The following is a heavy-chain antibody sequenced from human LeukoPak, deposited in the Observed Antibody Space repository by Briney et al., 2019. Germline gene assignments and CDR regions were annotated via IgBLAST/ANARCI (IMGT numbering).Heavy chain of an antibody. Sequence: GGSLRLSCAASVFTFSDYWMHGVRQAPGKGLVCVSRINSYGSSTIYADSVKGRLTLSRDHAKNTLSLQMHSLSAEDTAVYYCGNLNTPMGYWGQGALVTVSS. D-gene: IGHD5-18*01. J-gene: IGHJ4*02. CDR2: INSYGSST. CDR3: GNLNTPMGY. V-gene: IGHV3-74*01. CDR1: VFTFSDYW.